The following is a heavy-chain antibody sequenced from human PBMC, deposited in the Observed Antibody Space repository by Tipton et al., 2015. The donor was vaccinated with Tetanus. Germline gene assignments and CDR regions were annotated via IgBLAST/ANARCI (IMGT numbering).Heavy chain of an antibody. CDR3: AREVPAAGHFDS. Sequence: TLSLTCTVSGASIRSGGFFWNWVRQHPGKGLEWIGYIYYSGDTYINPSLKSRVTMSVDTSKNQFSLKLSSVTAADTAIYYCAREVPAAGHFDSWGQGTLVTVSS. J-gene: IGHJ4*02. CDR2: IYYSGDT. D-gene: IGHD2-2*01. V-gene: IGHV4-31*03. CDR1: GASIRSGGFF.